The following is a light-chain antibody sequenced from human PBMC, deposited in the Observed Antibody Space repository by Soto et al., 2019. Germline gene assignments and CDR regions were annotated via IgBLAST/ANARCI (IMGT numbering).Light chain of an antibody. CDR3: QQLSRYPLT. V-gene: IGKV1-9*01. CDR1: QSISSW. CDR2: SAS. J-gene: IGKJ4*01. Sequence: DIKMTQSPSTLSASVGDRVTITCRASQSISSWLAWYQQKPGKAPDLLIYSASTLQSGVPSRFSGSGSETEFSLTIRALQPEDFATYYCQQLSRYPLTFGGGTKVDI.